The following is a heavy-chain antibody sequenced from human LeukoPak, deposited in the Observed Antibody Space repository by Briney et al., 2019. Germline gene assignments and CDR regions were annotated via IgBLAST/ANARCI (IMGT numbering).Heavy chain of an antibody. CDR3: AREPWTTEAG. J-gene: IGHJ4*02. Sequence: GGSLRLSCAASGFTFSNYAMSWVRQAPGKGLEWVSAIGGSGGNTYYADSVKGRFTISRDNSKNTLYLQMNSLRAEDTAVYYCAREPWTTEAGWGQGTLVTVSS. D-gene: IGHD4-11*01. V-gene: IGHV3-23*01. CDR2: IGGSGGNT. CDR1: GFTFSNYA.